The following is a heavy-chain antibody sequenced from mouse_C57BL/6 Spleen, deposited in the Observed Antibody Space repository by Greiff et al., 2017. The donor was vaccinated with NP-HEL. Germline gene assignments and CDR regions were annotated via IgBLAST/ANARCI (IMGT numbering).Heavy chain of an antibody. V-gene: IGHV1-18*01. D-gene: IGHD2-4*01. CDR2: INPNNGGT. Sequence: EVQLQQSGPELVKPGASVKIPCKASGYTFTDYNMDWVKQSHGKSLEWIGDINPNNGGTIYNQKFKGKATLTVDKSSSTAYMELRSLTSEDTAVYYCASAYYDYDVPFAYWGQGTLVTVSA. CDR3: ASAYYDYDVPFAY. CDR1: GYTFTDYN. J-gene: IGHJ3*01.